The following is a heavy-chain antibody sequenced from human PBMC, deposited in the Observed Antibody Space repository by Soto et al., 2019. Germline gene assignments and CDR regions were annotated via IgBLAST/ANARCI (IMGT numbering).Heavy chain of an antibody. CDR2: ISGSGGST. CDR1: GFTFSSYA. D-gene: IGHD3-3*01. CDR3: AKDYDFWSGYSPYYYGMDV. Sequence: GGSLRLSCAASGFTFSSYAMSWVRQAPGKGLEWVSAISGSGGSTYYADSVKGRFTISRDNSKNTLYLQMNSPRAEGTAVYYCAKDYDFWSGYSPYYYGMDVWGQGTTVTVSS. V-gene: IGHV3-23*01. J-gene: IGHJ6*02.